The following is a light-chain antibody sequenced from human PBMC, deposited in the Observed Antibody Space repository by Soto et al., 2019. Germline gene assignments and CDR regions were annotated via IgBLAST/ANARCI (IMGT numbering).Light chain of an antibody. V-gene: IGKV3-20*01. Sequence: EIVLTQSPGTLSLSPGERATLSCRASQSVSSSYLAWCQQKPGQAPRLLIYGASSRATGIPDRFSGSGSVTDFILIISRLEPEDFAVYYCQQYDSSPSTFLQGTRLEIK. CDR1: QSVSSSY. J-gene: IGKJ5*01. CDR2: GAS. CDR3: QQYDSSPST.